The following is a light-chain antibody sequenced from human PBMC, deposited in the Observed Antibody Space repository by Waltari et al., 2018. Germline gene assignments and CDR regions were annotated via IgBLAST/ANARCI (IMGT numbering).Light chain of an antibody. J-gene: IGLJ1*01. CDR2: DGS. Sequence: QSALTQPPSASGSPGQSVTISCTGTSSDVGGYNYVSWYQQHPGKAPKLMIYDGSKRPSGAPDRLSGSKSGNTASLTVSGLQAEDEADYYCNSYAGSNNFPFVFGTGTKVTVL. CDR1: SSDVGGYNY. V-gene: IGLV2-8*01. CDR3: NSYAGSNNFPFV.